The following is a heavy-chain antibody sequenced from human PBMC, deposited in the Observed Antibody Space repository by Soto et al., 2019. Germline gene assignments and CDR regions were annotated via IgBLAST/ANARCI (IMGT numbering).Heavy chain of an antibody. CDR3: TRSTQTMNGGSHYMALHDDLVTGMIV. Sequence: QVQLQESGPRLVRPSGALSLTCSVSGASITSGHWWTWVRQSPGKGLEWIGGLSDRGSAYSNPSRKSRVSSSVDKSQNQFPLRLTSVTAADTAIYYYTRSTQTMNGGSHYMALHDDLVTGMIVWGPGATVTVSS. CDR1: GASITSGHW. V-gene: IGHV4-4*02. CDR2: LSDRGSA. D-gene: IGHD3-16*01. J-gene: IGHJ6*02.